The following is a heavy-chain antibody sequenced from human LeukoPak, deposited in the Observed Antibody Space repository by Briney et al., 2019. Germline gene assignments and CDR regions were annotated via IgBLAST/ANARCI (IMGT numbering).Heavy chain of an antibody. J-gene: IGHJ4*02. CDR3: ARDRTMVGGHDY. D-gene: IGHD3-10*01. Sequence: SQTLSLTCAVSGGSISSGGYYWSWIRQPPGKGLEWIGYFYYSGSAYYNPSLKSRLTISADTSKNRFSLKLSPVTAADTAVYYCARDRTMVGGHDYWGQGTLVTVSS. V-gene: IGHV4-31*11. CDR1: GGSISSGGYY. CDR2: FYYSGSA.